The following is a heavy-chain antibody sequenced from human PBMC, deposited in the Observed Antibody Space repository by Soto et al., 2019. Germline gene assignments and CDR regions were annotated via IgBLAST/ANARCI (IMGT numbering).Heavy chain of an antibody. V-gene: IGHV3-73*02. D-gene: IGHD3-22*01. Sequence: EVQLVESGGGLVQPGGSLKLSCAASGFTFSGSAMHWVRQASGQGLEWVGRIRSKANSYATAYAASVKGRFTISRDDSKMTAYLQMHSLKTEYRGVYYCTRHGYDSSGYYYRICDYGGQGILVTFSS. CDR2: IRSKANSYAT. CDR3: TRHGYDSSGYYYRICDY. J-gene: IGHJ4*02. CDR1: GFTFSGSA.